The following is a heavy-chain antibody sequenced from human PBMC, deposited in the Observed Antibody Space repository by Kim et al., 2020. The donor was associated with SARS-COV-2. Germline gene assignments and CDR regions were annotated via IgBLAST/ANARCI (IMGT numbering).Heavy chain of an antibody. CDR3: ARGESSSWYGTYYYYVMDV. CDR1: GFTFSDYY. V-gene: IGHV3-11*01. D-gene: IGHD6-13*01. Sequence: GGSLRLSCAASGFTFSDYYMSWIRQAPGKGLEWVSYISSSGSTIYYADSVKGRFTISRDNAKNSLYLQMNSLRAEDTAVYYCARGESSSWYGTYYYYVMDVSGQGTTVTVSS. J-gene: IGHJ6*02. CDR2: ISSSGSTI.